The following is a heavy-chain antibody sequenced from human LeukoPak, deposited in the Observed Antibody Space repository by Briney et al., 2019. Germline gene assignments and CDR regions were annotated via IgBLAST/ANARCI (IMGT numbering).Heavy chain of an antibody. D-gene: IGHD1-1*01. Sequence: GGSLRLSCAASGFSLSAYSMNWVRQAPGKGLEWLSAISRSSDYIYYADSVKGRFTISRDNSKNALYLQMNSLRAEDTAVYYCAKSLFTSATGTGRAFDIWGQGKMVTVSS. CDR1: GFSLSAYS. J-gene: IGHJ3*02. V-gene: IGHV3-21*01. CDR2: ISRSSDYI. CDR3: AKSLFTSATGTGRAFDI.